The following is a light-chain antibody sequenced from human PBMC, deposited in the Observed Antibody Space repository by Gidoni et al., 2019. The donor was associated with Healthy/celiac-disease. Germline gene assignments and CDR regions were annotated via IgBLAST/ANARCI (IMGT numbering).Light chain of an antibody. J-gene: IGKJ1*01. Sequence: IVLTQSPGTLSLYPGERATLSCRASQSVSSSYLAWYQQKPGQAPRLLIYGASRRATGIPDRFSGSGSGTDFTLTISRLEPEDFAVYYCQQYGSSPQTFXXXTKVEIK. CDR3: QQYGSSPQT. V-gene: IGKV3-20*01. CDR1: QSVSSSY. CDR2: GAS.